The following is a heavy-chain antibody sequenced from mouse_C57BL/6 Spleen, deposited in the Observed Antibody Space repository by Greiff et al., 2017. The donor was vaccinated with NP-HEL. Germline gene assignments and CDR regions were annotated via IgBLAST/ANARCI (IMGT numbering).Heavy chain of an antibody. D-gene: IGHD1-1*01. CDR2: IDPENGDT. J-gene: IGHJ2*01. CDR1: GFNIKDDY. Sequence: VQLKQSGAELVRPGASVKLSCTASGFNIKDDYMHWVKQRPEQGLEWIGWIDPENGDTEYASKFQGKATITADTSSNTAYLQLSSLTSEDTAVYYCTVTTVVEDYWGQGTTLTVSS. CDR3: TVTTVVEDY. V-gene: IGHV14-4*01.